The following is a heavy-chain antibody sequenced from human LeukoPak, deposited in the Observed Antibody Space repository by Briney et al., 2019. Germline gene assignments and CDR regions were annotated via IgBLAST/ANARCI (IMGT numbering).Heavy chain of an antibody. CDR2: ISVSGGST. Sequence: PGGPVRLSCAASGFTFSSYAMSWVRQAPGKGREWVSAISVSGGSTYYADSLKGRFTISRDNSQNTLYLQMNSLRAEDTDVYYCAKYPLPGYCSSTSCYFDYWGQGTLLTVSS. CDR1: GFTFSSYA. D-gene: IGHD2-2*01. V-gene: IGHV3-23*01. CDR3: AKYPLPGYCSSTSCYFDY. J-gene: IGHJ4*02.